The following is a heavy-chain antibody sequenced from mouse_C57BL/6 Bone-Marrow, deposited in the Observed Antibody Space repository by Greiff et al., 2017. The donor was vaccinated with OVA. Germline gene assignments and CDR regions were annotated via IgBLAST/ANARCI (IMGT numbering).Heavy chain of an antibody. Sequence: QVQLQQPGAELVKPGASVKLSCKASGYTFTSYWMKWVKQRPGQGLEWIGEIDPSASYTNYNQKFKGKATLTVDTSSSTAYMQLSSLTSEDSAVYYCAREAGRELRRFYFDYWGQGTTLTVSS. D-gene: IGHD1-1*01. CDR1: GYTFTSYW. J-gene: IGHJ2*01. V-gene: IGHV1-50*01. CDR2: IDPSASYT. CDR3: AREAGRELRRFYFDY.